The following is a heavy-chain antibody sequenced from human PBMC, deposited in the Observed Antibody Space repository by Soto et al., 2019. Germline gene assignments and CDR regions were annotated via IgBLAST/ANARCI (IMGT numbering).Heavy chain of an antibody. Sequence: QVHLVQSGAEVKKPGASVKVSCKGSGYGFTTYGITWVRQATGQGLEWMAWISAHNGNTNYAQKLQGRVTVTRDTSTSTANMERRSLRSDDTAVYYCARGRYGDYWGQGALVTVSS. V-gene: IGHV1-18*01. CDR1: GYGFTTYG. CDR2: ISAHNGNT. J-gene: IGHJ4*02. CDR3: ARGRYGDY. D-gene: IGHD1-1*01.